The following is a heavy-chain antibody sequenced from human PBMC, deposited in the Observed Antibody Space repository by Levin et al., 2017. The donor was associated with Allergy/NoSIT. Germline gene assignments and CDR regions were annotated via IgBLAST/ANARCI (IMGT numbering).Heavy chain of an antibody. CDR1: GFTFSSYT. V-gene: IGHV3-21*06. J-gene: IGHJ6*02. D-gene: IGHD1-1*01. Sequence: PGGSLRLSCAASGFTFSSYTINWVRQAPGKGLEWVSSISSGYTYIYYSDSVKGRFIISRDNSKNSLYLQMNSLRTEDTAGYYCARVWNKVFDVWGQGTTVTVSS. CDR2: ISSGYTYI. CDR3: ARVWNKVFDV.